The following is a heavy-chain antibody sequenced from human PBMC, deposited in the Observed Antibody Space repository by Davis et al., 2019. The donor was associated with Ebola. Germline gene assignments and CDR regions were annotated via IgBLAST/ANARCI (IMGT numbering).Heavy chain of an antibody. J-gene: IGHJ4*02. V-gene: IGHV3-30-3*01. D-gene: IGHD1-7*01. CDR2: ISYDGSNK. CDR1: GFTFSSYA. CDR3: ARDNWNYLFDY. Sequence: GESLKISCAASGFTFSSYAMHWVRQAPGKGLEWVAVISYDGSNKYYADSVKGRFTISRDNAKNSLYLQMNSLRAEDTAVYYCARDNWNYLFDYWGQGTLVTVSS.